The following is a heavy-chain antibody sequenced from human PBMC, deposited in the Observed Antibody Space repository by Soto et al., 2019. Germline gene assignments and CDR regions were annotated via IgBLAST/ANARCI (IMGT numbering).Heavy chain of an antibody. CDR3: ARGIPSWQWPRNWFDP. CDR2: ISSSSSYI. D-gene: IGHD2-8*01. V-gene: IGHV3-21*01. Sequence: EVQLVESGGGLVQPGGSLRLSCEASGFTFSSYSMNWVRQAPGKGLEWVSSISSSSSYIYYADSVKGRFTISRDNAKNSLYLQMNSLRAEDTAVYYCARGIPSWQWPRNWFDPWGQGTLVTVSS. J-gene: IGHJ5*02. CDR1: GFTFSSYS.